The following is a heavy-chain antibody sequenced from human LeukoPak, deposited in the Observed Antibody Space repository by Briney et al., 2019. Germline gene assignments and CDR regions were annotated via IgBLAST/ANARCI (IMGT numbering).Heavy chain of an antibody. Sequence: PSETLSLTCAVYGGSFSGYYWSWIRQPPGKGLEWIGEINHSGSTNYNPSLKSRVTISVDTSKNQFSLKLSSVTAADTAVYYCARVVNYRGDDYWGQGTLVTVSP. D-gene: IGHD1-7*01. V-gene: IGHV4-34*01. CDR2: INHSGST. CDR3: ARVVNYRGDDY. CDR1: GGSFSGYY. J-gene: IGHJ4*02.